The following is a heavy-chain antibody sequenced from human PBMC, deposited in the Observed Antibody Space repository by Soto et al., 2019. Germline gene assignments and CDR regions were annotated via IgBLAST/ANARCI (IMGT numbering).Heavy chain of an antibody. J-gene: IGHJ4*02. V-gene: IGHV3-23*01. CDR2: ISGSGTNT. CDR3: AKDDDRPPWRGYFTS. CDR1: VYAFRDLA. D-gene: IGHD1-1*01. Sequence: GGSLRISYVDSVYAFRDLAETWVRQSPGKGPEWVSGISGSGTNTNYADSEKGRSTISRDNSKNTMFLQITSLRADDTAVFYCAKDDDRPPWRGYFTSCGQGTLVTFSS.